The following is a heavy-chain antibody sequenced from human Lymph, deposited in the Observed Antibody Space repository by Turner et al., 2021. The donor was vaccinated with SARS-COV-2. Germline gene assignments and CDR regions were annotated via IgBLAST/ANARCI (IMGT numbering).Heavy chain of an antibody. CDR2: IIPILGIA. D-gene: IGHD6-13*01. CDR1: GGTFSRSA. V-gene: IGHV1-69*10. J-gene: IGHJ6*02. CDR3: AIIVAPGMGVEVYYYYYGMDV. Sequence: QVQLVQSGAEVKKPGSSVKVSCKASGGTFSRSANSGVRQAPGQGLEWVGVIIPILGIANYAHKFQGRVTITADKPTSTAYMELGSLRSEDTDVYYCAIIVAPGMGVEVYYYYYGMDVWGQGTTVTVSS.